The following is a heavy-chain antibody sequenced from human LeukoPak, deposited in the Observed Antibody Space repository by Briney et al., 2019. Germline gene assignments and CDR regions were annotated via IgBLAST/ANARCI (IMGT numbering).Heavy chain of an antibody. CDR2: IYTSGST. D-gene: IGHD6-13*01. Sequence: SETLSLTCTVSGGSISSSSYYWGWIRQPAGKGLEWIGRIYTSGSTHYNPSLKSRVTISADTSKNQFSLKLRSVTAADTAVYYCARVAQQLVDGTHYYYYMDVWGKGTTVTVSS. J-gene: IGHJ6*03. CDR3: ARVAQQLVDGTHYYYYMDV. CDR1: GGSISSSSYY. V-gene: IGHV4-61*02.